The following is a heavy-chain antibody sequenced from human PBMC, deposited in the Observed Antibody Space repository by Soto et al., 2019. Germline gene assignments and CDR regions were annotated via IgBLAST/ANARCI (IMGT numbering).Heavy chain of an antibody. J-gene: IGHJ6*02. CDR1: GFTFSSYG. V-gene: IGHV3-30*18. Sequence: PGGSLRLSCAASGFTFSSYGMHWVRQAPGKGLEWVAVISYDGSNKYYADSVKGRFTISRDNSKNTLYLQMNSLRAEDTAVYYCAKDPSIAAAGTGYYYYYGMDVWGQGTTVTVSS. CDR3: AKDPSIAAAGTGYYYYYGMDV. D-gene: IGHD6-13*01. CDR2: ISYDGSNK.